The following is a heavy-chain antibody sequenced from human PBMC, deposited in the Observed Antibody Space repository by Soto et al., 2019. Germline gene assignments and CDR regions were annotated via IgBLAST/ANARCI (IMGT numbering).Heavy chain of an antibody. CDR2: INPNSGGT. J-gene: IGHJ6*02. CDR3: ARGIAAAAARGMDV. V-gene: IGHV1-2*04. Sequence: QVQLVQSGAEMKKPGASVKVSCKASGYTFTGYYMHWVRQAPGQGLEWMGWINPNSGGTNYAQKFQGWVTMTRDTSISTAYMELSWLRSDDTAVYYCARGIAAAAARGMDVWGQGTTVTVSS. CDR1: GYTFTGYY. D-gene: IGHD6-13*01.